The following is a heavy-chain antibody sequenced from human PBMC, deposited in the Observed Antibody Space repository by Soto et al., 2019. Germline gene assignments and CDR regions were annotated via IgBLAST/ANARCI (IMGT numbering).Heavy chain of an antibody. V-gene: IGHV4-4*02. CDR3: ARHARGGFFGVVSVQEFRLDP. Sequence: PSETLSLTCAVSGGSISSSNWWSWVRQPPGKGLEWIGEIYHSGSTNYNPSLKSRVTISVDKSKNQFSLKLSSVTAADTAVYYCARHARGGFFGVVSVQEFRLDPWGQGTLVTVSS. CDR2: IYHSGST. CDR1: GGSISSSNW. D-gene: IGHD3-3*01. J-gene: IGHJ5*02.